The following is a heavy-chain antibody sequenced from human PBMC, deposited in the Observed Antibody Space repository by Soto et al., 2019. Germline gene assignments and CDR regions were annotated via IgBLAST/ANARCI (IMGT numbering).Heavy chain of an antibody. CDR2: ISGSGGRT. Sequence: GGSLRLSCAASGFTFSSYAMSWVRQAPGKGVEWVSAISGSGGRTYYAHSVKGRFTISTDNSKNTLYLQMNSLRAEDTAVYYCAKPGHKTIPYYYIDVWGKGTTVTVS. CDR1: GFTFSSYA. J-gene: IGHJ6*03. CDR3: AKPGHKTIPYYYIDV. D-gene: IGHD2-2*02. V-gene: IGHV3-23*01.